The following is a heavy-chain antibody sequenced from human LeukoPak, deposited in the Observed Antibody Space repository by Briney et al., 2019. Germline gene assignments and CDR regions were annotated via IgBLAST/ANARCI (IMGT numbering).Heavy chain of an antibody. Sequence: GGSLGLSCAASGFTVSSNYMSRIRHAPGKGLEWNSVIYSGGSTYYADSVKGRFTISRDNSRNTLYLQMNSLRAEDTFFYHAEDGIRDCSGGSCIDYWGQGTLVTVST. CDR2: IYSGGST. D-gene: IGHD2-15*01. J-gene: IGHJ4*02. CDR1: GFTVSSNY. V-gene: IGHV3-53*01. CDR3: EDGIRDCSGGSCIDY.